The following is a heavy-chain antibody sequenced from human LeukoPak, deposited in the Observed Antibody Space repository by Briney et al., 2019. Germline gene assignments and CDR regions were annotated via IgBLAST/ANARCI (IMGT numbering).Heavy chain of an antibody. V-gene: IGHV4-59*08. Sequence: SETLSLTCTVSGGSISSYYWSWIRQPPGKGLEWIGNIYYSGSTNYNPSLKSRVTMSVDTSKNQFSLKLSSVTAADTAVYHCAKSQGNWYFDLWGRGTLVTVSS. CDR2: IYYSGST. J-gene: IGHJ2*01. CDR1: GGSISSYY. CDR3: AKSQGNWYFDL.